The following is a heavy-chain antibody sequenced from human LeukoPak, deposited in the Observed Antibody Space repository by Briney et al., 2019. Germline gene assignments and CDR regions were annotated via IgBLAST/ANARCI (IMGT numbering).Heavy chain of an antibody. D-gene: IGHD3-10*01. CDR2: IRYDGSDK. CDR1: GLTFSSYG. Sequence: PGGSLRLSCAASGLTFSSYGIHWVRQAPGKGLEWVAFIRYDGSDKYYADSVKGRFTISRDNSKNALWLQMNSLRPEDTAVYYCVKEEGSSIRGVYVDYWGQGTLVTVSS. J-gene: IGHJ4*02. CDR3: VKEEGSSIRGVYVDY. V-gene: IGHV3-30*02.